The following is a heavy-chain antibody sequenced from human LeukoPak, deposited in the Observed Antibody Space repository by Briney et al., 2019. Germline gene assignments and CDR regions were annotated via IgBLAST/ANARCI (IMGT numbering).Heavy chain of an antibody. D-gene: IGHD3-10*01. J-gene: IGHJ4*02. CDR2: ISGSGGST. V-gene: IGHV3-23*01. CDR1: GFTFSSYG. CDR3: AKDWITLLWFGELLSY. Sequence: PGGSLRLSCAASGFTFSSYGMSWVRQAPGKGLEWVSAISGSGGSTYYADSVKGRFTISRDNSKNTLYLQMNSLRAEDTAVYYCAKDWITLLWFGELLSYWGQGTLVTVSS.